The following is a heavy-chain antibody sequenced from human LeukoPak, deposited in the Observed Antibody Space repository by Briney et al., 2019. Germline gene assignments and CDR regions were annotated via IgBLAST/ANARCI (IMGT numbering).Heavy chain of an antibody. CDR2: IIPIFGTA. J-gene: IGHJ6*03. D-gene: IGHD5-12*01. Sequence: ASVKVSCKASGGTFSSYAISWVRQAPGQGLEWMGGIIPIFGTANYAQKFQGRVTITTDESTSTAYMELSSLRSEDTAVYYCARVGSGYGEGVVWPRSDPERYYYYMDVWGKGTTVTVSS. CDR3: ARVGSGYGEGVVWPRSDPERYYYYMDV. CDR1: GGTFSSYA. V-gene: IGHV1-69*05.